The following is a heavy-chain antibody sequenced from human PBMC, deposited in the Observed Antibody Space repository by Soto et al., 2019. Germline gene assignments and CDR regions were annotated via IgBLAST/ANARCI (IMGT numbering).Heavy chain of an antibody. CDR3: ASGYSSGWSGWFDR. J-gene: IGHJ5*02. D-gene: IGHD6-19*01. CDR1: VGSFSGYY. V-gene: IGHV4-34*01. CDR2: INHSGST. Sequence: SETLSLTCAFYVGSFSGYYWSWIRHPPGKGLEWIGEINHSGSTNYNPSLKSRVTISVDTSKNQFSLKLSSVTAADTAVYYCASGYSSGWSGWFDRWGQGTLVTVSS.